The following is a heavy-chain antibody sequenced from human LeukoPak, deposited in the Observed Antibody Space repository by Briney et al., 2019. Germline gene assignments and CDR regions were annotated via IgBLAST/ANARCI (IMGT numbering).Heavy chain of an antibody. CDR1: GFTFSSYS. V-gene: IGHV3-21*01. D-gene: IGHD1-26*01. CDR3: AMPGGVGATTS. J-gene: IGHJ5*02. CDR2: ISSSSSYI. Sequence: GGSLRLSCAASGFTFSSYSMNWVRQAPGKGLEWVSSISSSSSYIYYADSVKGRFTISRDNAKNSLYLQMNSLRAEDTAVYYCAMPGGVGATTSWGQGTLVTVSS.